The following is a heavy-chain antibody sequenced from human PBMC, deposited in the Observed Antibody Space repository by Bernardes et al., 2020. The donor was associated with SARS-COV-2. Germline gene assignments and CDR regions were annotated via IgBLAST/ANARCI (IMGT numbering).Heavy chain of an antibody. CDR3: ARVRYEGLDY. V-gene: IGHV4-59*01. D-gene: IGHD2-2*01. Sequence: SAPLSLPFTVSGASTRSYYWTWIRQPPGKGLEWIGDIHYSGSTNYNPPLKSRVTISVDTSKNQFSLNLTSVTAADTAVYYCARVRYEGLDYWGQGTLVTVSS. CDR1: GASTRSYY. J-gene: IGHJ4*02. CDR2: IHYSGST.